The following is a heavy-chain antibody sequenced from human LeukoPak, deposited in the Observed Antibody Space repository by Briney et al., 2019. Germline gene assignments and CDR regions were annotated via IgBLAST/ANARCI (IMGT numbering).Heavy chain of an antibody. J-gene: IGHJ3*02. V-gene: IGHV3-21*01. D-gene: IGHD4-17*01. Sequence: PGGSLRLSCAASGFTFSSYSMNWVRQAPGKGLEWVSSISSSSSYIYYADSVKGRFTISRDNAKNSLYLQMNSLRAEDTAVYYCARDFATVTTRDAFDIWGQGTMVTVSS. CDR1: GFTFSSYS. CDR2: ISSSSSYI. CDR3: ARDFATVTTRDAFDI.